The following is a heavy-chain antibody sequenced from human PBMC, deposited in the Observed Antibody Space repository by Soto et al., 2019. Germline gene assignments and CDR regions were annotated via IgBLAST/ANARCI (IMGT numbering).Heavy chain of an antibody. Sequence: QVQLVQSGAEVKKPGASVKLSCKAPGYTFTSYDINWVRQATGQGLEWMGWMNPNSGNTGYAQKCQGRVTMTRNTSISTAYMELSSLRSEDTAVYYCARGLSGTEGIDYWGQGTLVTVSS. CDR2: MNPNSGNT. V-gene: IGHV1-8*01. CDR1: GYTFTSYD. J-gene: IGHJ4*02. D-gene: IGHD3-10*01. CDR3: ARGLSGTEGIDY.